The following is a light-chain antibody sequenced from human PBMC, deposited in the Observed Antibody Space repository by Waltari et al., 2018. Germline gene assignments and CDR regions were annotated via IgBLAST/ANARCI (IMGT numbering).Light chain of an antibody. Sequence: QTVVTQSPSLSVSPGGTVTLTCALRPGSVSHTSYPTWYQQTPGRPPRTLVYKGISRSSGVPDRFSGAILGNTAALTITGAQADDESDYYCSMYMGSGVWVFGGGTKLTVL. CDR2: KGI. CDR1: PGSVSHTSY. J-gene: IGLJ3*02. CDR3: SMYMGSGVWV. V-gene: IGLV8-61*01.